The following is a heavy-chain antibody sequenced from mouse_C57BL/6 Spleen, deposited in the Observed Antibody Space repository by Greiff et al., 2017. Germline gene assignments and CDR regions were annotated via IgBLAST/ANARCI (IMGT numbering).Heavy chain of an antibody. Sequence: QVHVKQSGPELVKPGASVKISCKASGYAFSSSWMNWVKQRPGKGLEWIGRIYPGDGDTNYNGKFKGKATLTADKSSSTAYMQLSSLTSEDSAVYFCARRTTVVDWYFDVWGTGTTVTVSS. CDR3: ARRTTVVDWYFDV. J-gene: IGHJ1*03. D-gene: IGHD1-1*01. CDR2: IYPGDGDT. CDR1: GYAFSSSW. V-gene: IGHV1-82*01.